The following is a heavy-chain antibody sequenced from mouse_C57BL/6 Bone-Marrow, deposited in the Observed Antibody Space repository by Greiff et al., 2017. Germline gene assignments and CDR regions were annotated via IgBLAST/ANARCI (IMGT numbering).Heavy chain of an antibody. CDR3: ARSLYDGYYTWFAY. V-gene: IGHV1-55*01. Sequence: QVQLQQSGAELVKPGASVKMSCKASGYTFTSYWITWVKQRPGQGLEWIGDIYPGSGSTNYNEKFKSKATLTVDTSSSTAYMQLSSLTSEDSAVYYCARSLYDGYYTWFAYWGQGTLVTVSA. CDR2: IYPGSGST. J-gene: IGHJ3*01. CDR1: GYTFTSYW. D-gene: IGHD2-3*01.